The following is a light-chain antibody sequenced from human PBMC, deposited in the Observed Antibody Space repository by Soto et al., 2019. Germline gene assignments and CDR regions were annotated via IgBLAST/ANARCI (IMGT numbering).Light chain of an antibody. J-gene: IGLJ1*01. CDR1: SSDVCGYNY. Sequence: QSVLTQPASVSGSPGQSITISCTGTSSDVCGYNYFSWYQQHPGTAPKPMIYEASKRPSGVANRFSGSKSGNTTSLTISGLQAEDEADYYCRSYPSSSTYVFGTGTKVTVL. CDR3: RSYPSSSTYV. V-gene: IGLV2-14*01. CDR2: EAS.